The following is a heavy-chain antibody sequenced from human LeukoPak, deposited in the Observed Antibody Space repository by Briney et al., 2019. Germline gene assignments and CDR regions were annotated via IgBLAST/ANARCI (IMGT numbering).Heavy chain of an antibody. D-gene: IGHD3-16*02. V-gene: IGHV4-39*07. CDR3: ARGRRPYDYVWGSYRYRDYYYYYMDV. J-gene: IGHJ6*03. CDR2: LYYTGST. CDR1: GGSVSTGHYY. Sequence: PSETLSLTCTVSGGSVSTGHYYWGWIRQPPGKGLEWIASLYYTGSTYSNPSLKSRLTMSVDTSKNQFSLRLSSVTAADTAVYYCARGRRPYDYVWGSYRYRDYYYYYMDVWGKGTTVTVSS.